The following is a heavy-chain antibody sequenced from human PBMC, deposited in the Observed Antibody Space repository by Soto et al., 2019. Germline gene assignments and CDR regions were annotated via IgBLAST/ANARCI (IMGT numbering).Heavy chain of an antibody. CDR1: GYTFTTYS. J-gene: IGHJ5*02. V-gene: IGHV1-46*01. CDR2: INPSGGRT. D-gene: IGHD3-10*01. CDR3: ARDGGYDLFTRHSIILYYRHT. Sequence: GASVKVSCKASGYTFTTYSMHWVRQTPGHGLEWMGVINPSGGRTSYAQKFQGRVTMTRDTSTSPVHMELSNLRSEDTAVYFCARDGGYDLFTRHSIILYYRHTWGLVTMLTVAS.